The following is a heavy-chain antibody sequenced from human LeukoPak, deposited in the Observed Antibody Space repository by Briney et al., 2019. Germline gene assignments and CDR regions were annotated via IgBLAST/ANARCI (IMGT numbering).Heavy chain of an antibody. Sequence: GGSLRLSCAASGFTFSSYAMSWVRQAPGKGLEWVSVIYSGGSTYYADSVRGRFTISRDNSKNTLYLQMNSLGAEDTAVYYCARDSNGPAFWGQGTLVTVSS. CDR2: IYSGGST. D-gene: IGHD6-19*01. V-gene: IGHV3-53*01. CDR3: ARDSNGPAF. CDR1: GFTFSSYA. J-gene: IGHJ4*02.